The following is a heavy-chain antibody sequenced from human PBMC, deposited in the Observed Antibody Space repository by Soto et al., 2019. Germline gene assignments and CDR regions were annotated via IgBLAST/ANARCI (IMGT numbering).Heavy chain of an antibody. V-gene: IGHV1-8*01. CDR3: TRRRGGTGVDFDY. Sequence: GASVKVSCKASGYTFTSYDINWVRQAAGQGLEWMGWMNPDSGSTGYVQKFQGRVTMTRDTSMSTAYLELSSLTSEDTAVYYCTRRRGGTGVDFDYWGQGTPVTVSS. J-gene: IGHJ4*02. D-gene: IGHD7-27*01. CDR2: MNPDSGST. CDR1: GYTFTSYD.